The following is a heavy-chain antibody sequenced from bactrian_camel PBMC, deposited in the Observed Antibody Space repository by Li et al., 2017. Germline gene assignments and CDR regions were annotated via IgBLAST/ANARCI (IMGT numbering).Heavy chain of an antibody. CDR1: GFTFTNYW. CDR3: SAGLLGTFCSGAY. J-gene: IGHJ4*01. V-gene: IGHV3S1*01. Sequence: HVQLVESGGGLVQPGGTLRLSCAASGFTFTNYWMYWVRQAPGKGLEWVSFIDSGGGSTYYTESVKGRFTISRDNAKNTSYLRMNNLKPEDTGVYYCSAGLLGTFCSGAYWGQGTQVTVS. CDR2: IDSGGGST. D-gene: IGHD1*01.